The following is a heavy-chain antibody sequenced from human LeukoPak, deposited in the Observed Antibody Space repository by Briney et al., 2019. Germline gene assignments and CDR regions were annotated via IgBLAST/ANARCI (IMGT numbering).Heavy chain of an antibody. CDR2: VYSSGST. J-gene: IGHJ4*02. V-gene: IGHV4-39*01. D-gene: IGHD3-10*01. CDR1: GGSINSNTYY. CDR3: ARRSRTGFFDY. Sequence: PSETLSLTCGVSGGSINSNTYYWGWIRQPPGKGLEWIESVYSSGSTYYNPSLRSRVSISVDTSKNQFSLRLSSVTAPDTAVYYCARRSRTGFFDYWGQGTLVTVSS.